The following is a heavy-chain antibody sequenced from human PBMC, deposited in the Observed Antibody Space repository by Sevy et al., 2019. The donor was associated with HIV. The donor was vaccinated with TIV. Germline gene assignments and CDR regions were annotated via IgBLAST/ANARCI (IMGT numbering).Heavy chain of an antibody. D-gene: IGHD6-6*01. CDR1: GGSFSGDF. Sequence: SETLSLTCAVYGGSFSGDFWSWIRQPPGKGPEWIGEINHRGATSYNSLFKSRVSISIDTSRKQFSLKLTSVTAADTAVYYCVRAGIAARRAPFDDWGQGTLVTVSS. CDR3: VRAGIAARRAPFDD. CDR2: INHRGAT. V-gene: IGHV4-34*01. J-gene: IGHJ4*02.